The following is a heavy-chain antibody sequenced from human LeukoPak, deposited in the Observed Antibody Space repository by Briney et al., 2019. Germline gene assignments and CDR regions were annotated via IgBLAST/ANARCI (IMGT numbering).Heavy chain of an antibody. J-gene: IGHJ5*02. D-gene: IGHD3-10*01. CDR3: ARRKNTAIAMVRGVRGGLNWFDP. V-gene: IGHV4-34*01. CDR1: GGSFSNYY. CDR2: INHSGST. Sequence: SETLSLTCAVYGGSFSNYYWSWIRQPPGKGLEWIGEINHSGSTNYNPSLKSRVTISVDTSKNQFSLKLSSVTAADTAVYYYARRKNTAIAMVRGVRGGLNWFDPWGQGTLVTVSS.